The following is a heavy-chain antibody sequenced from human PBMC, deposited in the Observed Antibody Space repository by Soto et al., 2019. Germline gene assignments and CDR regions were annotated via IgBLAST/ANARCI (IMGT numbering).Heavy chain of an antibody. J-gene: IGHJ4*02. CDR1: GYTFTGYY. CDR2: INPNSGGT. V-gene: IGHV1-2*04. D-gene: IGHD1-1*01. Sequence: GESLKISCKASGYTFTGYYMHWVRQAPGQGLEWMGWINPNSGGTNYAQKFQGWVTMTRDTSISTAYMELSRLRSDDTAVYYCARGPSTGIDYWGQGTLVTVSS. CDR3: ARGPSTGIDY.